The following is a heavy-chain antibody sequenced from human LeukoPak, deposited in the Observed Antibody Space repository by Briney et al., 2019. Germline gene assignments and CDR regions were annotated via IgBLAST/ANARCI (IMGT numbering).Heavy chain of an antibody. Sequence: ASVKVSCKASGGTFSSYAISWVRQAPGQGLEWMGGIIPIFGTANYAQKFQGRVTITADESTSTAYMELSSLRSEDTAVYYCARRGSSSSPYYYGMDVWGQGTTVTVSS. CDR3: ARRGSSSSPYYYGMDV. CDR2: IIPIFGTA. D-gene: IGHD6-6*01. J-gene: IGHJ6*02. V-gene: IGHV1-69*13. CDR1: GGTFSSYA.